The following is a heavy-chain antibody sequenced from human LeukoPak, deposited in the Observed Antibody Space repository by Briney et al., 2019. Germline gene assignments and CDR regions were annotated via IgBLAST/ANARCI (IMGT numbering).Heavy chain of an antibody. Sequence: WASVKVSCKASGGTFSSYAISWVRQAPGQGLEWMGRIVPIRDVTNYAQRFQGRVTITADKSTITAYMEVSSLRSEDTAVYWCASGPYDGTYYFDYWGQGTLVTVSS. D-gene: IGHD3-16*01. CDR2: IVPIRDVT. J-gene: IGHJ4*02. CDR3: ASGPYDGTYYFDY. CDR1: GGTFSSYA. V-gene: IGHV1-69*04.